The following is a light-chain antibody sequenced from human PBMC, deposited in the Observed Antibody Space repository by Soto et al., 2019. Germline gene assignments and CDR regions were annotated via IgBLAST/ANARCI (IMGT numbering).Light chain of an antibody. CDR3: MQALQTSYT. V-gene: IGKV2-28*01. CDR1: QSLLHSNGYNY. Sequence: DIVMTQSPLSLPVTPGEPASISCRSSQSLLHSNGYNYLDWYLQKPGQSPQLLIYLGSNRASGVPDRFSGSGSGTDCTLKISRVEAEDVGVYYCMQALQTSYTFVQGTKLEIK. J-gene: IGKJ2*01. CDR2: LGS.